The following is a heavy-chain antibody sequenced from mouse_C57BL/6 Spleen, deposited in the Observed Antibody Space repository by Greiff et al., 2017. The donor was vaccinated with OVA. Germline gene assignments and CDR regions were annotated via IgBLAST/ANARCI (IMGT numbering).Heavy chain of an antibody. J-gene: IGHJ1*03. D-gene: IGHD1-1*01. Sequence: QVQLQQSGPELVKPGASVKISCKASGYAFSSSWMNWVKQRPGKGLEWIGRIYPGDGDTNYNGKFKGKATLTADKSSSTAYMQLSSLTSEDSAVSFCARWGDYGSSYGYFDVWGTWTTVTVSS. V-gene: IGHV1-82*01. CDR1: GYAFSSSW. CDR2: IYPGDGDT. CDR3: ARWGDYGSSYGYFDV.